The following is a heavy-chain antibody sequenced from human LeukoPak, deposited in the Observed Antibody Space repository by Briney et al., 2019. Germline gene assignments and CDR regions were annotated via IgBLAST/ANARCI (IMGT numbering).Heavy chain of an antibody. CDR3: ARGTWFGELLSNFYYYYYYGMDV. CDR1: GGTFSGYY. D-gene: IGHD3-10*01. J-gene: IGHJ6*02. CDR2: INHSGST. V-gene: IGHV4-34*01. Sequence: PSETLSLTCAVYGGTFSGYYWSWIRQPPGKGLGWIGEINHSGSTNYNPSLKSRVTISVDTSKNQFSLKLSSVTAADTAVYYCARGTWFGELLSNFYYYYYYGMDVWGQGTTVTVSS.